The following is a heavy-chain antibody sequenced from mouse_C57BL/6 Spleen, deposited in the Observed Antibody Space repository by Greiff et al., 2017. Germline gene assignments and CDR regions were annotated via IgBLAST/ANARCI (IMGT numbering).Heavy chain of an antibody. CDR1: GYTFTSYW. J-gene: IGHJ4*01. CDR2: IYPSDSET. Sequence: QVQLQQSGAELVRPGSSVKLSCKASGYTFTSYWMDWVKQRPGQGLEWIGNIYPSDSETHYNQKFKDKATLTVDKSSSTAYMQLSSLTSEDSAVYYCARRIYYDYDGAMDYWGQGTSVTVSS. CDR3: ARRIYYDYDGAMDY. V-gene: IGHV1-61*01. D-gene: IGHD2-4*01.